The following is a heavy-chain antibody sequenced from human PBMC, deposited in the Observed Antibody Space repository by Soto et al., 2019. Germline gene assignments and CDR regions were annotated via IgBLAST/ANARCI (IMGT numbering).Heavy chain of an antibody. J-gene: IGHJ6*02. Sequence: SETLSLTCTVSGGSVSSCDYFWSWLRQSPGKRLEWIAYIYYSGSTNYNPSLKSRATISVDTSKSQVSLTLTSMTAADAALYFCARSPNYYYYGFDVWGQGTALTLSS. CDR3: ARSPNYYYYGFDV. V-gene: IGHV4-61*08. CDR1: GGSVSSCDYF. D-gene: IGHD3-10*01. CDR2: IYYSGST.